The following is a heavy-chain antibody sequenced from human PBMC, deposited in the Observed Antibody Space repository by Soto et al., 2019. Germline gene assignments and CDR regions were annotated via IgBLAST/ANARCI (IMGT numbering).Heavy chain of an antibody. D-gene: IGHD1-26*01. Sequence: QVQLVQSGAEVKKPGASVKVSCKAPRYIFTAYFMHWVRQAPGQGLEWMGWINPNNGATHYGLSFQGSVTMTSDTSITTAYMELSRLKSDDTAVYYCARPPNPWEPYAFHIWGHGTLVTVSS. CDR2: INPNNGAT. J-gene: IGHJ3*02. CDR1: RYIFTAYF. V-gene: IGHV1-2*04. CDR3: ARPPNPWEPYAFHI.